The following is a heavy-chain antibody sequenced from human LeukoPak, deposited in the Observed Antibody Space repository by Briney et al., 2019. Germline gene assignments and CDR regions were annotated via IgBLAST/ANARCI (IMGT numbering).Heavy chain of an antibody. V-gene: IGHV6-1*01. Sequence: SQTLSLTCAISGDSVSSNSAAWNWIRQSPSRGLEWLGRTYYRSKLYNDYAVSVKSLITINPDTSKNQFSLQLNSVTPEDTAVYYCARGIRTMVRGVIIFPFDPWGQGTLVTVSS. CDR1: GDSVSSNSAA. J-gene: IGHJ5*02. D-gene: IGHD3-10*01. CDR2: TYYRSKLYN. CDR3: ARGIRTMVRGVIIFPFDP.